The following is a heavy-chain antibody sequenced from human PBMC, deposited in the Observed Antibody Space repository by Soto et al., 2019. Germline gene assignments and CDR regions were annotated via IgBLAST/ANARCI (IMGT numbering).Heavy chain of an antibody. J-gene: IGHJ4*02. Sequence: GASVKVSCKASGYTFTSYYMHWVRQAPGQGLEWMGIINPSGGSTSYAQKFQGRVTITRDTSTSTVYMGLSSRRSEDRAVYYCARNRAGGSYELDVDYWGQETLFTFS. CDR3: ARNRAGGSYELDVDY. CDR1: GYTFTSYY. D-gene: IGHD1-26*01. V-gene: IGHV1-46*01. CDR2: INPSGGST.